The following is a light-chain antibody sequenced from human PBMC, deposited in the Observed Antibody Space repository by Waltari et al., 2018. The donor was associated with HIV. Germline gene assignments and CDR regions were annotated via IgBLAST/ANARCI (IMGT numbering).Light chain of an antibody. CDR2: DVS. Sequence: QSALTQPASVSGSPGLSITISCTGTSTDVGGYTYVPWYQQHPGKAPNLMIYDVSNRPSGVSNRFSGSKSGNTASLTISGLQAEDEADYYCSSYTSSSTLVFGGGTKLTVL. CDR3: SSYTSSSTLV. J-gene: IGLJ3*02. CDR1: STDVGGYTY. V-gene: IGLV2-14*03.